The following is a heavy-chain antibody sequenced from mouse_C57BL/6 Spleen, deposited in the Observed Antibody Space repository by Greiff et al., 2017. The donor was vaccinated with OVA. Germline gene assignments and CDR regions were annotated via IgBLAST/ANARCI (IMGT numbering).Heavy chain of an antibody. CDR2: IHPNSGST. Sequence: VQLQQPGAELVKPGASVKLSCKASGYTFTSYWMHWVKQRPGQGLEWIGMIHPNSGSTNYNEKFKSKATLTVDKSSSTAYMQLSSLTSEDSAVYYCARGDYDYEGYYAMDYWGQGTSVTVSS. CDR3: ARGDYDYEGYYAMDY. V-gene: IGHV1-64*01. D-gene: IGHD2-4*01. CDR1: GYTFTSYW. J-gene: IGHJ4*01.